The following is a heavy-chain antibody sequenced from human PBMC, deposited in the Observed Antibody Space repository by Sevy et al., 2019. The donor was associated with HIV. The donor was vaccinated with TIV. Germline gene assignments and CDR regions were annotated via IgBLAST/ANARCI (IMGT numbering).Heavy chain of an antibody. Sequence: GGSLRLSCAASGFTFSSYAMHWVRQAPGKGLEWVAVISYDGSNKYYANSVKGRFTISRDNSKNTLYLQMNSLRAEDTAVYYCARTSIVVVPAAIQGVDYFDYWGQGTLVTVSS. CDR2: ISYDGSNK. V-gene: IGHV3-30-3*01. J-gene: IGHJ4*02. CDR1: GFTFSSYA. D-gene: IGHD2-2*02. CDR3: ARTSIVVVPAAIQGVDYFDY.